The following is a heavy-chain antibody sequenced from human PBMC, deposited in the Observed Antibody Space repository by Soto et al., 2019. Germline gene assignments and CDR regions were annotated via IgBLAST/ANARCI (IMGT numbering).Heavy chain of an antibody. V-gene: IGHV3-23*01. CDR3: AKDSAAGSRYYYYYGMDV. J-gene: IGHJ6*02. CDR1: GFTFSSYA. Sequence: EVQLLESGGGLVQPGGSLRLSCAASGFTFSSYAMRWVRQAPGKGLEWVSAISGSGGSTYYADSVKGRFTISRDNSKNTLYLQMNSLRAEDTAVYYCAKDSAAGSRYYYYYGMDVWGQGTTVTVSS. D-gene: IGHD6-13*01. CDR2: ISGSGGST.